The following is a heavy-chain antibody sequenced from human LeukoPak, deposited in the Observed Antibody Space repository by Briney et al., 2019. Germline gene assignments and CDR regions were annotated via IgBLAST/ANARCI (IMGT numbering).Heavy chain of an antibody. CDR2: LYSGSDT. CDR3: ARVGVGDHFHWYFDL. J-gene: IGHJ2*01. V-gene: IGHV3-53*01. CDR1: GFTVSTTY. D-gene: IGHD3-10*01. Sequence: GGSPRPSCAASGFTVSTTYMNWVRQAPGKGLEWVSILYSGSDTYYADSVKGRFTISRDNSKNILFLQMDSLRAEDTAVYYCARVGVGDHFHWYFDLGPWHPGHCFL.